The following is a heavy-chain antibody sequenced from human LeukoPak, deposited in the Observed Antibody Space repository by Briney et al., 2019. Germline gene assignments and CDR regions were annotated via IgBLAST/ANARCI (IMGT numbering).Heavy chain of an antibody. V-gene: IGHV1-18*01. CDR1: GYTFTSYG. CDR2: ISAYNSNT. Sequence: ASLKVSCKASGYTFTSYGISWVRQSPGQGLEWMGWISAYNSNTNYAQKLQGRVTMTTDTSTSTAYMELRSLRSDDTAVYYCARDSSGYDSWSRVTNEQNDYWGQGTLVTVSS. J-gene: IGHJ4*02. CDR3: ARDSSGYDSWSRVTNEQNDY. D-gene: IGHD5-12*01.